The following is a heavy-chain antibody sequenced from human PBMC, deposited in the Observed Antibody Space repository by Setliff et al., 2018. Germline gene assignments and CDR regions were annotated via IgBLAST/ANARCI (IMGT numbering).Heavy chain of an antibody. CDR1: GGSIGSSF. Sequence: SETLSLTCNVSGGSIGSSFWNWIRQSPGKGLEWIGYKSNRGDTNSNPSLRSRLTMSVDTSKSQFSLNLTSVTAADTAVYFCARAVDSSGYFPYWYFDLWGRGALVTVSS. CDR3: ARAVDSSGYFPYWYFDL. V-gene: IGHV4-59*01. J-gene: IGHJ2*01. D-gene: IGHD3-22*01. CDR2: KSNRGDT.